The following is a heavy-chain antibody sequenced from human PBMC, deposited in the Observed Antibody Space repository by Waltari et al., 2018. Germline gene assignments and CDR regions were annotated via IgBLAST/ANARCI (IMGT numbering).Heavy chain of an antibody. CDR1: GFTVSSNY. V-gene: IGHV3-53*01. D-gene: IGHD6-6*01. CDR3: ARYIAARLYYFDY. J-gene: IGHJ4*02. CDR2: IYSGGST. Sequence: EVQLVESGGGLIQPGGSLRLSCAASGFTVSSNYMSWVRQAPGKGLEWVSVIYSGGSTYYADSVKGRFTISRDNSKNTLYLQRNSLRAEDTAVYYCARYIAARLYYFDYWGQGTLVTVSS.